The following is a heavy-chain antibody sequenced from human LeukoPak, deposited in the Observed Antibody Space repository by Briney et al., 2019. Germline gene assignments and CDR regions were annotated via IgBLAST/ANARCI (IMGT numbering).Heavy chain of an antibody. V-gene: IGHV4-38-2*01. D-gene: IGHD1-26*01. CDR2: MYHSGST. CDR1: GYSISSGYY. Sequence: PPETLSLTCDVSGYSISSGYYWGWIRQPPGKGLEFIGSMYHSGSTYYNPSLKSRVTISVDTSKNQFSLKLSSVTAADTAVYYCARHGGSNHIQRTFDIWGQGTMVTVSS. CDR3: ARHGGSNHIQRTFDI. J-gene: IGHJ3*02.